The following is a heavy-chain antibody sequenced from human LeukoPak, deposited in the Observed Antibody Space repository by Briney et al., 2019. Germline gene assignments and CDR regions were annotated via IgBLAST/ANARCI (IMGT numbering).Heavy chain of an antibody. CDR2: ISSSGSTI. D-gene: IGHD6-13*01. CDR3: ARMTTYSSSWYREIDY. J-gene: IGHJ4*02. V-gene: IGHV3-48*03. Sequence: GGSLXLSCAASGFTFSSYEMNWVRQAPGKGLEWVSYISSSGSTIYYADSVKGRFTISRDNAKNSLYLQMNSLRAEDTAVYYCARMTTYSSSWYREIDYWGQGTLVTVSS. CDR1: GFTFSSYE.